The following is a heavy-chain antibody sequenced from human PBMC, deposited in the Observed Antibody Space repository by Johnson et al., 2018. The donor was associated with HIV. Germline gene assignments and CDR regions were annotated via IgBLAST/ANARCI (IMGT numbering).Heavy chain of an antibody. V-gene: IGHV3-20*04. CDR1: GFTLDDYG. CDR3: ARAVDILAGPDALDI. D-gene: IGHD3-9*01. CDR2: INWNGGST. J-gene: IGHJ3*02. Sequence: MQLVESGGGVVRPGGSLRLSCAASGFTLDDYGMSWVRQVPGKGLEWVSGINWNGGSTGYADSVKGRFTISRDNAKNSLYLQMNSLRAEDTAVYYCARAVDILAGPDALDIWGQGTLVTVSS.